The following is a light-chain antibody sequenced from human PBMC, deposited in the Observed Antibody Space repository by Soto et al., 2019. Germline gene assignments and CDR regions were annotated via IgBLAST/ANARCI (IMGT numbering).Light chain of an antibody. V-gene: IGKV3-20*01. CDR1: QSVGSGY. CDR3: QQYASSPFT. CDR2: GTS. Sequence: EIVLTQSPGTLSLSPGERATLSCRASQSVGSGYFAWYQQKPDQAPRLLIYGTSGRATDIPNRFSGSASGTDFTLTISRLEPEDFAVYYCQQYASSPFTFGPGTKVDIK. J-gene: IGKJ3*01.